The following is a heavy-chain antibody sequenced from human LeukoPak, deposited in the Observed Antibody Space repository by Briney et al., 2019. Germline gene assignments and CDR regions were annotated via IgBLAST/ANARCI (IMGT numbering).Heavy chain of an antibody. Sequence: GGSLRLSCAASGFTFSGSGMHWVRQAPGKGLEWVAFIRNDGTNKYYAESVKGRFTISRDNSKNTLYLQMNSLRAEDTAVYYCAKNGDRGAYCSGGSCYPYYYYYMDVWGKGTTATISS. J-gene: IGHJ6*03. CDR2: IRNDGTNK. D-gene: IGHD2-15*01. CDR3: AKNGDRGAYCSGGSCYPYYYYYMDV. V-gene: IGHV3-30*02. CDR1: GFTFSGSG.